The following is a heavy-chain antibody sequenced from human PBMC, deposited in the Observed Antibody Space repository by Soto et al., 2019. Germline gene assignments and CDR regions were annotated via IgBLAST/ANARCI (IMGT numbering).Heavy chain of an antibody. V-gene: IGHV3-23*01. CDR3: ASARLAAAGSFGMDV. CDR1: GFTFSSYA. CDR2: TSGSGGST. Sequence: XGSLRLSCPASGFTFSSYAMSWVRQAPGKGLEWVSATSGSGGSTYYADSVKGRFTISRDNSKNTLYLQMNSLRAEDTAVYYCASARLAAAGSFGMDVWGQGTTVTVSS. D-gene: IGHD6-13*01. J-gene: IGHJ6*02.